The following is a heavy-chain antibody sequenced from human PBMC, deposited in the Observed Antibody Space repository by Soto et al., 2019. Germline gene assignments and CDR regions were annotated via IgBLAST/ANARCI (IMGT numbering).Heavy chain of an antibody. Sequence: QVQLVQSGAEVKKPGSSVKVSCKSSGGTFSSYANSWVRQAPGQGLEWMGGIIPIFGTANYAQKFQGRVTITADKSTSTAYMELNRLRSEDTAVYYCARGDVVVTAQYYYYYGIDVWGQGTTVTVSS. V-gene: IGHV1-69*06. J-gene: IGHJ6*02. D-gene: IGHD2-21*02. CDR3: ARGDVVVTAQYYYYYGIDV. CDR1: GGTFSSYA. CDR2: IIPIFGTA.